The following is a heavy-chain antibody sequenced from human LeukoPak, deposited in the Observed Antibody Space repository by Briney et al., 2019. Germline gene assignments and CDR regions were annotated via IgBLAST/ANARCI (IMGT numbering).Heavy chain of an antibody. Sequence: ASVKVACKASGYTFTSYGISWVRQAPGQGLEWMGWISACNGNTNYAQKLQGRVTMTTDTSTSTAYMELRSLRSDDTAVYYCARDLRIYSGCDYWGQGTLVTVSS. D-gene: IGHD6-19*01. CDR3: ARDLRIYSGCDY. V-gene: IGHV1-18*01. J-gene: IGHJ4*02. CDR1: GYTFTSYG. CDR2: ISACNGNT.